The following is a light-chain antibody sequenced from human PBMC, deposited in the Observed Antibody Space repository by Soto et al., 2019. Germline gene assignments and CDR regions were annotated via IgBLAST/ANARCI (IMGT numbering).Light chain of an antibody. CDR2: FVS. CDR1: NSDVGAYNY. CDR3: SSYTSTFTFV. V-gene: IGLV2-14*03. Sequence: QSALTQPASVSGSPGQSITISCTATNSDVGAYNYVSWYQQHPGKAPKLMIYFVSNRPSGVSNRFSGSKSDNTASLTISGLQAEDEADYYCSSYTSTFTFVFGTGTKLTVL. J-gene: IGLJ1*01.